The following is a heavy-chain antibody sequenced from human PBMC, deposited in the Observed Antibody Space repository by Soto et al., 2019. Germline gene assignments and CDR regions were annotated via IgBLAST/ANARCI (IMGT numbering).Heavy chain of an antibody. CDR2: FYYSGGT. J-gene: IGHJ4*02. D-gene: IGHD1-26*01. V-gene: IGHV4-59*01. CDR1: GDSITTYY. Sequence: SETLSLTCTVSGDSITTYYWSWIRQPPGKGLEWIGCFYYSGGTNYNPSLKTRVTISIDTSKNQFSLKMSSVTAANTAVYYCARDPELRGYFDYWGQGTLVTVSS. CDR3: ARDPELRGYFDY.